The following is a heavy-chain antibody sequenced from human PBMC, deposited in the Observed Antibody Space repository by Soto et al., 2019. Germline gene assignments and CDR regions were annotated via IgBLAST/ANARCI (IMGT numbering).Heavy chain of an antibody. Sequence: VQLVESGGGSVKPGGSLRLSCAASESTFSRGYTFNHFWMSLVRHAPGRGLEWVANINKDGSEKYYVASVKGRFTISRDNAKNSLYLQVDGLRAEDEAIYYCVIDRRVDPWFDYWGQGTLVTVPS. CDR3: VIDRRVDPWFDY. D-gene: IGHD2-15*01. V-gene: IGHV3-7*03. CDR2: INKDGSEK. J-gene: IGHJ4*02. CDR1: ESTFSRGYTFNHFW.